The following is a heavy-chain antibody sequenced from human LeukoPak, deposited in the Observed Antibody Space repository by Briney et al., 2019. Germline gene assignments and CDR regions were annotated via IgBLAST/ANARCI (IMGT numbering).Heavy chain of an antibody. J-gene: IGHJ4*02. Sequence: SETLSLTCIVSGGSISSSSNYWGWIRQPPGKGLEWIGSIYYSGSTYYNPSLKSRVTISVDTSKNQFSLKLSSVTAADTAVYFCARVKAVVTPWVFDYWGQGSLVTVSS. V-gene: IGHV4-39*07. CDR3: ARVKAVVTPWVFDY. D-gene: IGHD4-23*01. CDR1: GGSISSSSNY. CDR2: IYYSGST.